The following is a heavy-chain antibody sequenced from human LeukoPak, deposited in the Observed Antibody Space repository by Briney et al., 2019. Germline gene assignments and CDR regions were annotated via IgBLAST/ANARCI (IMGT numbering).Heavy chain of an antibody. Sequence: GASVKVSCKASGYTFTGYYMHWVRQAPGQGLEWMGWINPNSGGTNYAQKFQGRVTMTRDTSISTAYMELSRLRSDDTAVYYCARRRRYSDSTGYCPDFDFWGQGTVVTVSS. CDR2: INPNSGGT. J-gene: IGHJ4*02. V-gene: IGHV1-2*02. CDR3: ARRRRYSDSTGYCPDFDF. D-gene: IGHD3-22*01. CDR1: GYTFTGYY.